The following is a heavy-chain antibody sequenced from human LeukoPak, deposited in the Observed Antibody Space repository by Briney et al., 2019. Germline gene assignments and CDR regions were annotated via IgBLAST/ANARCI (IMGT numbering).Heavy chain of an antibody. CDR3: ARHEVIWFGELLPNWFDP. D-gene: IGHD3-10*01. Sequence: SETLSLTCTVSGGSISSSSYYWGWIRQPPGKGLEWVGSIYYSGSTYYNPSLKSRAPIPVDTSKNQFSLKLSSVTAADTAVYDCARHEVIWFGELLPNWFDPWGQKTLVTVSS. CDR1: GGSISSSSYY. J-gene: IGHJ5*02. V-gene: IGHV4-39*01. CDR2: IYYSGST.